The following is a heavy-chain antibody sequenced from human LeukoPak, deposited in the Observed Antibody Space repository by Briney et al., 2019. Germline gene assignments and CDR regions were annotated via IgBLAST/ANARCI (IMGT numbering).Heavy chain of an antibody. CDR3: AKAHSTGNYFDY. D-gene: IGHD1-14*01. V-gene: IGHV3-30*02. CDR1: GFPFSSYG. J-gene: IGHJ4*02. Sequence: GGSLRLSCAASGFPFSSYGMHWVRQAPGKGLEWAAFIRYDGSNKYYADSVKGRFTITRDNSKNTLYLQMNSLRAEDTAVYYCAKAHSTGNYFDYWGQGTLVTVSS. CDR2: IRYDGSNK.